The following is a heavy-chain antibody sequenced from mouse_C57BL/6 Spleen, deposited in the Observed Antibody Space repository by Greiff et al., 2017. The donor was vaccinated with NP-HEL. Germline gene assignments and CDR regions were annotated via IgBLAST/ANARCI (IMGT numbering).Heavy chain of an antibody. Sequence: EVQLQQSGPELVKPGASVKISCKASGYTFTDYYMNWVKQSHGKSLEWIGDINPNNGGTSYNQKFKGKATLTVDKSSSTAYMELRSLTSEDSAVYYCARDLYYYGDYWGQGTTLTVSS. CDR1: GYTFTDYY. CDR3: ARDLYYYGDY. D-gene: IGHD1-1*01. J-gene: IGHJ2*01. V-gene: IGHV1-26*01. CDR2: INPNNGGT.